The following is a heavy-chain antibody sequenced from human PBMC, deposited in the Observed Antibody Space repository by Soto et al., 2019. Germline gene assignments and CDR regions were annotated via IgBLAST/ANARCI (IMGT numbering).Heavy chain of an antibody. CDR3: TRGPESDY. V-gene: IGHV3-11*01. CDR2: ISGGGDTI. CDR1: GFTFSDYY. J-gene: IGHJ4*02. Sequence: PGGSLRLSCAASGFTFSDYYMNWIRQAPGKGLEWFSYISGGGDTIYYADSVKGRFTISRDNAKNSLYLQMNSLRAEDTAVYYCTRGPESDYWGQGTLVTVSS. D-gene: IGHD3-10*01.